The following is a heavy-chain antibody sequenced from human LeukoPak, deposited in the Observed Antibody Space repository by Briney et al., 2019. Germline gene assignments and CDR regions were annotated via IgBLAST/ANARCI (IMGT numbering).Heavy chain of an antibody. CDR3: ARFYANEWALPH. CDR2: ISYDGSNK. V-gene: IGHV3-30*04. CDR1: GFTFSSYA. Sequence: GGSLRLSCAASGFTFSSYAMHWVRQAPGKGLEWVALISYDGSNKYYADSVKGRFTISRDNSKNTLSLQMNSLRTEDTAVYYCARFYANEWALPHWGQGTQVIVSS. J-gene: IGHJ4*02. D-gene: IGHD1-26*01.